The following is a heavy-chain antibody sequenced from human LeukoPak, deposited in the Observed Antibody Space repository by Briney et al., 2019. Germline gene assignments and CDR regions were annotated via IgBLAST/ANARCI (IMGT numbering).Heavy chain of an antibody. CDR3: ARAEALAGTPRYFDY. J-gene: IGHJ4*02. Sequence: PSETLSLTCAVYGGSFSGYYWSWIRQPPGKCLDSIGEINHSGSTNYNPSLKSRVTISVDTSKNQFSLKLSSVTAADTAVYYCARAEALAGTPRYFDYWGQGTLVTVSS. CDR1: GGSFSGYY. CDR2: INHSGST. D-gene: IGHD6-19*01. V-gene: IGHV4-34*01.